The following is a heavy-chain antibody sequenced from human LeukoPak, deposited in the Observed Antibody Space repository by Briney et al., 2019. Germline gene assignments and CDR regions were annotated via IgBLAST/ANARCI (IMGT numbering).Heavy chain of an antibody. CDR3: AREAHTVRNYYDSSGYYPLRY. J-gene: IGHJ4*02. Sequence: SVKVSCKASGGTFSSYAISLVRQAPGQGLEWMGGIIPIFGTANYAQKFQGRVTITTDESTSTAYMELSSLRSEDTAVYYCAREAHTVRNYYDSSGYYPLRYWGQGTLVTVSS. CDR1: GGTFSSYA. V-gene: IGHV1-69*05. CDR2: IIPIFGTA. D-gene: IGHD3-22*01.